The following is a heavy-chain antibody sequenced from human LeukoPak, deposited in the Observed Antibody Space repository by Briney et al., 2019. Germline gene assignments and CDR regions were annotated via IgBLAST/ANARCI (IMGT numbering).Heavy chain of an antibody. D-gene: IGHD6-6*01. CDR3: TRTYSSSSIDY. J-gene: IGHJ4*02. CDR2: IFYTGST. CDR1: GGSISTYY. Sequence: SGTLSLTCTVSGGSISTYYWSWIRQPPGKGLEWLGYIFYTGSTNYNPSLKSRVTMSIDTSKNQFSLKLSSVTAADTAVYYCTRTYSSSSIDYWGQGALVTVSS. V-gene: IGHV4-59*01.